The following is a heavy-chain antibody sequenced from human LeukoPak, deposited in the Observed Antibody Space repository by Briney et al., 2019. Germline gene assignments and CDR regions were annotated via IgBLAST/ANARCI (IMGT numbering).Heavy chain of an antibody. CDR1: GFTFSSYA. CDR2: ISGSGGST. V-gene: IGHV3-23*01. J-gene: IGHJ4*02. CDR3: AEEIDSSGYYDY. D-gene: IGHD3-22*01. Sequence: GGSLRLSCAASGFTFSSYAMSWVRQAPGKGPEWVSAISGSGGSTYYAASVKGRFTISRDNSKNTLYLQMNSLRAEDTAVYYCAEEIDSSGYYDYWGQGTLVTVSS.